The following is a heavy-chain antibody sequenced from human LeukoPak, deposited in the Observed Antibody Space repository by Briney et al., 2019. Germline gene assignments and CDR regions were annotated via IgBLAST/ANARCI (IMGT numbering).Heavy chain of an antibody. V-gene: IGHV3-7*01. Sequence: PGGSLRLSRAASGFTFSSYWMNGVRQAPGQGLEWVANIKHEASELYYMDSVKGRFPISRDNAKNSLYLQMKNLRAEDTAVYYCEGERGDAFDVWGQGTMVTVSS. J-gene: IGHJ3*01. CDR2: IKHEASEL. CDR3: EGERGDAFDV. CDR1: GFTFSSYW.